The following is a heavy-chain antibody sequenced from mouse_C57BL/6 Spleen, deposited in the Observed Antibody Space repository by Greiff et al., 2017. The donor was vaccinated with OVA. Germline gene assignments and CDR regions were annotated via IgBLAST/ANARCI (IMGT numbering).Heavy chain of an antibody. CDR2: IDPSDSYT. V-gene: IGHV1-69*01. Sequence: VQLQQSGAELVMPGASVKLSCKASGYTFTSYWMHWVKQRPGQGLEWIGEIDPSDSYTNYNQKFKGKSTLTVDKSSSTAYMQLSSLTSEDSAVYYCERWNYGSSTWFAYWGQGTLVTVSA. CDR1: GYTFTSYW. CDR3: ERWNYGSSTWFAY. D-gene: IGHD1-1*01. J-gene: IGHJ3*01.